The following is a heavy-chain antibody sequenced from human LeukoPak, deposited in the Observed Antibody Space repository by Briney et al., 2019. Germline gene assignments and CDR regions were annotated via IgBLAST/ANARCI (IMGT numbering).Heavy chain of an antibody. CDR2: ISGSGGST. CDR3: AKMAYASGSYGGEDY. J-gene: IGHJ4*02. V-gene: IGHV3-23*01. CDR1: GFTFDEYG. D-gene: IGHD3-10*01. Sequence: GGSLRRSCTASGFTFDEYGMAWVRQAPGKGLEWVSSISGSGGSTFYADSVKGRFTISRDNSQNTLYLQMNSLRVEDTAVYFCAKMAYASGSYGGEDYWGQGTLVTVSS.